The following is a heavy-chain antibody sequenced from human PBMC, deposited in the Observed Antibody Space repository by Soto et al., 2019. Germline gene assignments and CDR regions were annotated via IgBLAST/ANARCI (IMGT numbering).Heavy chain of an antibody. CDR2: IYSGGDT. V-gene: IGHV3-66*01. CDR1: GFTVSSDY. CDR3: ARAFIGVAGYFDY. Sequence: EVQLVESGGTLVQPGGSLRLSCAASGFTVSSDYMSWVRRAPGKGLEWVSVIYSGGDTHYADSVKGRFTISRDNSKNTRYLQMNSLRGEDTAVYYCARAFIGVAGYFDYWGQGTLVTVSS. D-gene: IGHD6-19*01. J-gene: IGHJ4*02.